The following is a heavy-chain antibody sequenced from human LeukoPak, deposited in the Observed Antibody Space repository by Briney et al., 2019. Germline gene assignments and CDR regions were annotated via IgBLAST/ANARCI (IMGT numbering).Heavy chain of an antibody. V-gene: IGHV4-30-4*08. CDR2: IYYSGST. CDR3: ARQGIVVVTPDAFDI. J-gene: IGHJ3*02. Sequence: SETLSLTCTVSGGSISSGAYYWSWIRQPPGKGLEWIGYIYYSGSTYYNPSLKSRVTISVDTSKNQFSLKLSSVTAADTAVYYCARQGIVVVTPDAFDIWGQGTMVTVSS. D-gene: IGHD3-22*01. CDR1: GGSISSGAYY.